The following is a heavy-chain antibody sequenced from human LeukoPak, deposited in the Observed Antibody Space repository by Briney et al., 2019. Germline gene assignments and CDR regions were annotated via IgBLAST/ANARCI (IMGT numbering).Heavy chain of an antibody. CDR2: IKQDGSET. CDR1: GFTSSSNS. D-gene: IGHD1-14*01. CDR3: ARDSSPPGFDAFDI. V-gene: IGHV3-7*01. J-gene: IGHJ3*02. Sequence: GGPLRLPCPAPGFTSSSNSINGARQAPGKGLEWVANIKQDGSETFCADSVKGRFTISRDNAKTSLYLQMNSLRAEDTAVYYCARDSSPPGFDAFDIWGQGTMVIVSS.